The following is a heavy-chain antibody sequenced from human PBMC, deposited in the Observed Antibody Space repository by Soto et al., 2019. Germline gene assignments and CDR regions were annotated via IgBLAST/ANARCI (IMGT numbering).Heavy chain of an antibody. CDR1: GFTFSSYA. CDR2: ISGSGGSA. CDR3: ARLGSGSYYDY. D-gene: IGHD1-26*01. Sequence: EVQLLESGGGLVQPGGSLRLSCAASGFTFSSYAMRWVRQAPVKGLEWVSAISGSGGSAYYADSVKGRFTITRDNSRNTLYLQMNTLRSEDTAVYYCARLGSGSYYDYWGQGTVVTVSS. J-gene: IGHJ4*02. V-gene: IGHV3-23*01.